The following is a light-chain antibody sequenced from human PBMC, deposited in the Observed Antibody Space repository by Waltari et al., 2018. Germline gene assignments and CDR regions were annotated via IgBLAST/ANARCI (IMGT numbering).Light chain of an antibody. J-gene: IGKJ2*01. CDR3: EDRSNWPPS. Sequence: EIVLTQSPATLSLSPGERATLSCRASQSIGSYLAWYQQKPGLAPSLLIYDASSRAAGSPARFSGSGSGTCCTRTTSSLEPEDFAVYYCEDRSNWPPSFGQGTKVEIE. CDR1: QSIGSY. V-gene: IGKV3-11*01. CDR2: DAS.